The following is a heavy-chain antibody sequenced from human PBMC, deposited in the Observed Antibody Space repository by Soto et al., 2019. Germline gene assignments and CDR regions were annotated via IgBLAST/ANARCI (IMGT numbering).Heavy chain of an antibody. J-gene: IGHJ5*02. CDR2: IIPIFGTT. CDR1: GGTFSSYA. Sequence: ASVKVSCKASGGTFSSYAINWVRQAPGQGLEWMGGIIPIFGTTNYAQKFQGRVTITADESMTTDYIELDSLTSEDTALYFCARSYGSGSYGSFAPWGKGSLVTVSS. CDR3: ARSYGSGSYGSFAP. V-gene: IGHV1-69*13. D-gene: IGHD3-10*01.